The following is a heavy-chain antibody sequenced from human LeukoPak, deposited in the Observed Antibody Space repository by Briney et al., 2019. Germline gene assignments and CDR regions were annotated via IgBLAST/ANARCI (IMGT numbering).Heavy chain of an antibody. CDR3: AFCKTLRFLEWLKTDDRYNWFDP. D-gene: IGHD3-3*01. CDR1: GYTFTSYD. V-gene: IGHV1-8*01. J-gene: IGHJ5*02. CDR2: MNPNSGNT. Sequence: ASVKVSCKASGYTFTSYDINWVRQATGPGHEWMGWMNPNSGNTGYAEKYQARVTMTRNTSISTAYMELCILRSEVTAVYYCAFCKTLRFLEWLKTDDRYNWFDPWGQGTLVTVSS.